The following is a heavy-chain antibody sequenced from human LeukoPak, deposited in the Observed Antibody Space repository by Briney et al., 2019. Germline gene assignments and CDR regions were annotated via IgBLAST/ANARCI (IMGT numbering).Heavy chain of an antibody. D-gene: IGHD3-10*01. Sequence: GGSLRLSCEVSGFRLTTYGTHWVRQAPGKGLEWVSYISSSSSTIYYADSVKGRFTISRDNAKNSLYLQMNSLRAEDTAVYYCARDLGVTMVREVFDYWGQGTLVTVSS. CDR1: GFRLTTYG. J-gene: IGHJ4*02. V-gene: IGHV3-48*04. CDR3: ARDLGVTMVREVFDY. CDR2: ISSSSSTI.